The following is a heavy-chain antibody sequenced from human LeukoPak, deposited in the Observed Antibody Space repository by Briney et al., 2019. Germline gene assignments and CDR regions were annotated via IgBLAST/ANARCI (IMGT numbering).Heavy chain of an antibody. CDR2: INPSSGGT. J-gene: IGHJ4*02. CDR1: GYTFTSYY. D-gene: IGHD4-11*01. CDR3: ARDVGTVTTI. Sequence: ASVKVSCKASGYTFTSYYMHWVRQAPGQGLEWMGWINPSSGGTNFAQKFQGRVTMTWDTSISTAYMELSRLRSDDTAVYYCARDVGTVTTIWGQGTLVTVSA. V-gene: IGHV1-2*02.